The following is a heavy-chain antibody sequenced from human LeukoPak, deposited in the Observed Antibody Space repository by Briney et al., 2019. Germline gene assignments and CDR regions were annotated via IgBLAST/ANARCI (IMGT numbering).Heavy chain of an antibody. CDR1: GFTFSSYW. CDR2: IKEDGSEK. V-gene: IGHV3-7*03. J-gene: IGHJ6*02. D-gene: IGHD6-19*01. CDR3: ARAGYSSGWYRGKYYYYGMDV. Sequence: GGSLRLSCAAAGFTFSSYWMTWVRQAPGKGLEWVANIKEDGSEKYYVDSVKGRITISRDNAKNSLYLQMNSLRAEDTAVYYCARAGYSSGWYRGKYYYYGMDVWGQGTTVTVSS.